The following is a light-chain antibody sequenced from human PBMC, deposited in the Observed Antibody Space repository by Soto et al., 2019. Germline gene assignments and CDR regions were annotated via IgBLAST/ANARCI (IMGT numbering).Light chain of an antibody. CDR3: QQYTNWPYT. V-gene: IGKV3-15*01. CDR1: QSVGSN. J-gene: IGKJ2*01. Sequence: EIVMTQSPATLSVTSGERASLSCRASQSVGSNLAWYQQTAGQAPRLLIYGASTRATGIPARFSGSGSGTEFTLTISSLQFEDFAVYSCQQYTNWPYTFGQGTKLEIK. CDR2: GAS.